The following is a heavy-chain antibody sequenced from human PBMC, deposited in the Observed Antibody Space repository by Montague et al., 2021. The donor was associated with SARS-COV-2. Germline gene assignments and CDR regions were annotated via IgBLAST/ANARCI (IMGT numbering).Heavy chain of an antibody. D-gene: IGHD3-3*01. CDR3: ASQVPDFWRGIDH. J-gene: IGHJ4*02. Sequence: SETLSLTCTVSGGSISSYYWSWIRQPPGKGLEWIGYIYYSGSTNYNPSLKSRVTISVDTSKNQFSLKLSSVTAADTAVYYRASQVPDFWRGIDHWGQGTLVTVSS. V-gene: IGHV4-59*01. CDR1: GGSISSYY. CDR2: IYYSGST.